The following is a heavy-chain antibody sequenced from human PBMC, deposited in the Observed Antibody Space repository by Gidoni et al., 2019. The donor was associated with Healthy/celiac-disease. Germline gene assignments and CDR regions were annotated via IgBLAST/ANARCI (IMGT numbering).Heavy chain of an antibody. D-gene: IGHD4-17*01. J-gene: IGHJ4*02. CDR1: GYTFTGYY. CDR2: INPNSGGT. CDR3: ARAVSMRTTVTTFGY. Sequence: QVQLVQSGAEVKKPGASVKVSGKASGYTFTGYYMHWVRQAPGQGLEWMGWINPNSGGTNYAQKFQGRVTMTRDTSISTAYMELSRLRSYDTAVYYCARAVSMRTTVTTFGYWGQGTLVTVSS. V-gene: IGHV1-2*02.